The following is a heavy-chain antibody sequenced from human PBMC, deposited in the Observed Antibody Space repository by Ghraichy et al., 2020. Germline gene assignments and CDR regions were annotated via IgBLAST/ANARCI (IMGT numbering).Heavy chain of an antibody. V-gene: IGHV4-34*01. D-gene: IGHD4-17*01. Sequence: TLSLTCAVYGGSFSGYYWSWIRQPPGKGLEWIGEINHSGSTNYNPSLKSRVTISVDTSKNQFSLKLSSVTAADTAVYYCARGTTVTLYYYYYYYMDVWGKGTTVTVSS. CDR3: ARGTTVTLYYYYYYYMDV. J-gene: IGHJ6*03. CDR1: GGSFSGYY. CDR2: INHSGST.